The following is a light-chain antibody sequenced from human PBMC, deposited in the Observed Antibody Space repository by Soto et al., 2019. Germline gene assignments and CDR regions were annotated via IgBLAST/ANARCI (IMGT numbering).Light chain of an antibody. Sequence: EIVMTQSPATLSVSPGERATLSCRASQSVSSNLAWYQQKPGQAPRLLIYGASARATGIPAGFSGSGSGTEFTLTISSLQSGDFAVYYCQQYNNWPPMAFGQGTKVEIK. V-gene: IGKV3-15*01. CDR1: QSVSSN. CDR3: QQYNNWPPMA. CDR2: GAS. J-gene: IGKJ1*01.